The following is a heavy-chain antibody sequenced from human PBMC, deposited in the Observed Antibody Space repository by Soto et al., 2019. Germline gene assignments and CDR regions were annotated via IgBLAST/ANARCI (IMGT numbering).Heavy chain of an antibody. CDR1: GGSISSYY. CDR3: ARDPGGLAAAGGYFDY. CDR2: IYYSGST. Sequence: QVQLQESGPGLVKPSETLSLTCTVSGGSISSYYWSWIRQPPGKGLEWIGYIYYSGSTNYNPSLKSRVPISVDTSKNQLSLKLSSVTAADTAVYYCARDPGGLAAAGGYFDYWGQGTLVTVSS. D-gene: IGHD6-13*01. J-gene: IGHJ4*02. V-gene: IGHV4-59*01.